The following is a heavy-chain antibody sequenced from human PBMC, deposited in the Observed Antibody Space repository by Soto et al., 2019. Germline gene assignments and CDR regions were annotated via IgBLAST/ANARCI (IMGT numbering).Heavy chain of an antibody. J-gene: IGHJ4*02. CDR2: IYYSGST. CDR1: GGSISSYY. Sequence: SETLSLTCTVSGGSISSYYWSWIQQPPGKGLEWIGHIYYSGSTNYNPSLKSRVTISVDTSKNQFSLKLSSVTAADTAVYYCARQIGDYWGQGTLVTVSS. CDR3: ARQIGDY. V-gene: IGHV4-59*01.